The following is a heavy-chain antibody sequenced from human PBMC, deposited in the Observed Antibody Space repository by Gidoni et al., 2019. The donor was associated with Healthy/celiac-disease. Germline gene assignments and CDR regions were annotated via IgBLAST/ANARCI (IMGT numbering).Heavy chain of an antibody. CDR3: ARDTSIAARLGFDP. V-gene: IGHV4-34*01. D-gene: IGHD6-6*01. J-gene: IGHJ5*02. CDR1: GGSFSGYY. CDR2: INHSGST. Sequence: QVQLQQWGAGLLKPSETLSLTCAVYGGSFSGYYWSWIRQPPGKGLEWIGEINHSGSTNYNPSLKSRVTISVDTSKNQFSLKLSSVTAADTAVYYCARDTSIAARLGFDPWGQGTLVTVSS.